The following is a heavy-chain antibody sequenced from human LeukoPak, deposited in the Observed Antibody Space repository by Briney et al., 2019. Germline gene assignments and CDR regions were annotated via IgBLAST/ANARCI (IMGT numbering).Heavy chain of an antibody. CDR2: ISSSGSTI. CDR1: GFTFSSYE. J-gene: IGHJ3*02. V-gene: IGHV3-48*03. CDR3: VRLVQWELGSFDI. D-gene: IGHD1-26*01. Sequence: GGSLRLSCAASGFTFSSYEMNWVRQAPGKGLEWVSYISSSGSTIYYADSVKGRFTISRDNAKNSLYLQMNSLRAEDTAVYYCVRLVQWELGSFDIWGQGTMVTVSS.